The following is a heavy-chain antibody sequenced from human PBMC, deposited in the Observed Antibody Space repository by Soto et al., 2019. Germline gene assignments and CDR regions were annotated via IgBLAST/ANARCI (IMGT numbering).Heavy chain of an antibody. V-gene: IGHV3-21*01. CDR2: ISSSSSYI. CDR1: GFTFSSYS. J-gene: IGHJ5*02. CDR3: ARDSNYDFWSGEKGWFDP. Sequence: VQLVESGGGLVKPGGSLRLSCAASGFTFSSYSMNWVRQAPGKGLEWVSSISSSSSYIYYADSVKGRFTISRDNAKNSLYLQMNSLRAEDTAVYYCARDSNYDFWSGEKGWFDPWGQGTLVTVSS. D-gene: IGHD3-3*01.